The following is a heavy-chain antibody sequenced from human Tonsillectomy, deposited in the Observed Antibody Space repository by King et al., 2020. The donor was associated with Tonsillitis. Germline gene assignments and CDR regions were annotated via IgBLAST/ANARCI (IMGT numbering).Heavy chain of an antibody. J-gene: IGHJ6*03. V-gene: IGHV4-34*01. CDR1: GGSFSGYY. D-gene: IGHD2-2*01. CDR3: ARRGGCSSTSCVRTFYYYYYYMDV. CDR2: INHSGST. Sequence: VQLQQWGAGLLKPSETLSLTCAVYGGSFSGYYWSWIRQPPGKGLEWIGEINHSGSTNYNPSLKSRVTISVDTSKNQFSLKLSSVTAADTAVYYCARRGGCSSTSCVRTFYYYYYYMDVWGKGTTVTVSS.